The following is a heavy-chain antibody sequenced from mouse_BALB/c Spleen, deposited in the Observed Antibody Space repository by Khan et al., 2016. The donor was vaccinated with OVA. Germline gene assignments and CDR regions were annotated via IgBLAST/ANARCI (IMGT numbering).Heavy chain of an antibody. D-gene: IGHD1-1*01. Sequence: EVQLVESGGGLVKPGGSLKLSCAASGFTFSDYYMYWVRQTPEKRLEWVATISDGGSYTYYPDSVKGRFTISRDNAKNNLYLQMSSLKSEDTAKYYCARDGSSYGYYAMDYWGQGTSVTVSS. CDR3: ARDGSSYGYYAMDY. J-gene: IGHJ4*01. CDR2: ISDGGSYT. CDR1: GFTFSDYY. V-gene: IGHV5-4*02.